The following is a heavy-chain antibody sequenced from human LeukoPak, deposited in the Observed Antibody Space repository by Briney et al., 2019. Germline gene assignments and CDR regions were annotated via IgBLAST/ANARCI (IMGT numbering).Heavy chain of an antibody. J-gene: IGHJ4*02. D-gene: IGHD3-16*01. V-gene: IGHV1-46*01. CDR3: ARDNEGGFDY. CDR1: GYTFTTFF. CDR2: ISPLGGGGST. Sequence: ASVKVSCKASGYTFTTFFIHWVRQAPGQGLDWMAMISPLGGGGSTSYAQKFQGRVTMTRDMSTSTVVMEVNNLRSEDTAIYYCARDNEGGFDYWGQGTLVTVSS.